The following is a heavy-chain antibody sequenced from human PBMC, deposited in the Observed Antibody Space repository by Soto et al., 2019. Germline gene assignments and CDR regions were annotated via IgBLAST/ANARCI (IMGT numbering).Heavy chain of an antibody. CDR3: AKGASGEDYYYYYMDV. CDR2: ISGSGGST. V-gene: IGHV3-23*01. CDR1: GFTFSDYW. J-gene: IGHJ6*03. Sequence: GSLRLSCAASGFTFSDYWMSWVRQAPGKGLEWVSAISGSGGSTYYADSVKGRFTISRDNSKNTLYLQMNSLRAEDTAVYYCAKGASGEDYYYYYMDVWGKGTTVTVSS.